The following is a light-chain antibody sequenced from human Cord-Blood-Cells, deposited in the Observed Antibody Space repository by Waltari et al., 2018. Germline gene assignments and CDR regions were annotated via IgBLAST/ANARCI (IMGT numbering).Light chain of an antibody. J-gene: IGKJ3*01. CDR3: QQANSFPFT. CDR1: QGISSW. CDR2: AAA. Sequence: DIQMTQSPSSVSASLGDRVTITCRASQGISSWLAWYQQKPGKAPKLLIYAAASLQIDVLSRFCGSGAGTYFTLTISSMQPEDVATYYCQQANSFPFTFGPGTKVDIK. V-gene: IGKV1-12*01.